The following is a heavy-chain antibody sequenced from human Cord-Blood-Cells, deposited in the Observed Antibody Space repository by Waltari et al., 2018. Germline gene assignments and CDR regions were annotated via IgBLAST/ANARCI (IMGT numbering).Heavy chain of an antibody. D-gene: IGHD3-3*01. CDR3: ARGQVSSIAVLRFLEWLLPFDY. CDR2: SNHSGST. V-gene: IGHV4-34*01. J-gene: IGHJ4*02. Sequence: QVQLQQWGAGLLKPSETLSLTCAVYGGSFSGYYWSWIRQPPGKGLEWIGESNHSGSTNYNPSLKSRVTISVDTSEYQFSLKLSSVTAADTAVYYCARGQVSSIAVLRFLEWLLPFDYWGQGTLVTV. CDR1: GGSFSGYY.